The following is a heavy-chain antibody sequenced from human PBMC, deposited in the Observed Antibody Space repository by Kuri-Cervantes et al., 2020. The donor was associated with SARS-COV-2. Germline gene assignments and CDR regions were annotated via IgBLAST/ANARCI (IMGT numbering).Heavy chain of an antibody. J-gene: IGHJ4*02. D-gene: IGHD6-6*01. V-gene: IGHV4-61*01. CDR3: ASVYSSSSPDFDY. Sequence: ESLKISCTVSGDSVSSGNYYWSWIRQPPGKGLEWIGYNYHSGNTNYNPSLKSRVSISVDTSKNQFSLKLSSVTAADTAVYYCASVYSSSSPDFDYWGQGTLVTVSS. CDR1: GDSVSSGNYY. CDR2: NYHSGNT.